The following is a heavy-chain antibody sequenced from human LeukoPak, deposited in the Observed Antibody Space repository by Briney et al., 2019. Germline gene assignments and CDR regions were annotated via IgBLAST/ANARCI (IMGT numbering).Heavy chain of an antibody. D-gene: IGHD3-22*01. CDR1: GGSISSYY. V-gene: IGHV4-4*07. CDR2: IYTSGST. CDR3: ARDGAYDSSFWAFDI. J-gene: IGHJ3*02. Sequence: SETLSLTCSVSGGSISSYYWSWIRQPAGKGLEWVGCIYTSGSTNYNPPLKSPVTMSVDTSKNQFSLKLSSVTAADTAVYYCARDGAYDSSFWAFDIWGQGTMVTVSS.